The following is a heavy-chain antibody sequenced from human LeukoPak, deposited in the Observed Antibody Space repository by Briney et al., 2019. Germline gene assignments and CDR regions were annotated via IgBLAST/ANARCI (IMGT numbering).Heavy chain of an antibody. CDR2: INHSGST. D-gene: IGHD5-12*01. CDR3: TRVLVQGNGYSGYDEPFDY. Sequence: SGTLSLTCAVYGGSFSGYYWSWIRQPPGKGLEWIGEINHSGSTNYNPSLKSRVTISVDTSKNQSSLKLSSVTAADTAVYYCTRVLVQGNGYSGYDEPFDYWGKGTLVTVSS. CDR1: GGSFSGYY. J-gene: IGHJ4*02. V-gene: IGHV4-34*01.